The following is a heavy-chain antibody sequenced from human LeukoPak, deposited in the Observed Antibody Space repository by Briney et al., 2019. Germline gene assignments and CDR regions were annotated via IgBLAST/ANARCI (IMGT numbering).Heavy chain of an antibody. CDR2: SNSDGSST. D-gene: IGHD1-26*01. CDR3: TRGSSGSFFGAFDI. J-gene: IGHJ3*02. CDR1: GFTFSSYW. V-gene: IGHV3-74*01. Sequence: GGSLRLSCAASGFTFSSYWMHWVRQAPGKGLVWVSRSNSDGSSTNFADSVKGRFTISRDNAKNTLYLQMNSLRAEDTAIYYCTRGSSGSFFGAFDIWGQGTMVTVSS.